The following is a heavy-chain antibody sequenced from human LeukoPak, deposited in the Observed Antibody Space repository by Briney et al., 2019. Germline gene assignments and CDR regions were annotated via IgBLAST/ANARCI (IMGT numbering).Heavy chain of an antibody. Sequence: GGSLRLSCAASGFTFSNYVMHWVRQAPGKGLEWVALIPYDGSNKYYADSVKGRFTISRDNSKNTLYLQMNSLRAEDTAVYYCARAKMFYYEGGTYYHAFDIWGQGTMVTVSS. CDR3: ARAKMFYYEGGTYYHAFDI. J-gene: IGHJ3*02. D-gene: IGHD3-22*01. CDR2: IPYDGSNK. CDR1: GFTFSNYV. V-gene: IGHV3-30-3*01.